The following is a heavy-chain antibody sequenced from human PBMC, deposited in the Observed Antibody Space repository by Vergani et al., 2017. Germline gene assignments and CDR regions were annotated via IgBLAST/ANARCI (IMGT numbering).Heavy chain of an antibody. V-gene: IGHV3-23*01. J-gene: IGHJ4*02. D-gene: IGHD2-21*01. Sequence: EVQLLESGGGLVQPGGSLRLSCAASGFTFNSYGMHWVRQAPGKGLEWVSGISGQNFRTHYADSVKGRFTISRDDSKNTVYLQINSLRAEDTAFYYCADLYGDDGFSPFWGQGTLVTVSS. CDR1: GFTFNSYG. CDR3: ADLYGDDGFSPF. CDR2: ISGQNFRT.